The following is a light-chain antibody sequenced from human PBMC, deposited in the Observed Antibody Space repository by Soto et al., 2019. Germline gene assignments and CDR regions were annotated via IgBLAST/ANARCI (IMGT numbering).Light chain of an antibody. V-gene: IGLV1-44*01. CDR1: NFNIGSNT. CDR3: AACDDRLNGRVV. Sequence: QAVVTEPPSASGTPGQRVTISCSGSNFNIGSNTVNWYQQLPGTAPKLLIYTNDQRPSGVPDRFSGSKSGTSASLAISGLQAEDEAEYYCAACDDRLNGRVVFGGGTKLTVL. J-gene: IGLJ2*01. CDR2: TND.